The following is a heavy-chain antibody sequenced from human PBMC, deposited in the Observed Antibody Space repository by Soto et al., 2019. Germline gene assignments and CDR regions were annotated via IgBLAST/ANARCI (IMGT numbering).Heavy chain of an antibody. CDR2: ISLSSSSI. CDR3: ARGGWNDLFDK. J-gene: IGHJ4*02. V-gene: IGHV3-48*02. D-gene: IGHD1-1*01. CDR1: GFTLSSFS. Sequence: EVQLVESGGALVQPGGSLRLSCTASGFTLSSFSMNWVRQAPGRGLEWVSYISLSSSSISYADSVRGRFTTSRDNAKNSLYLQMNSLRDDDTAVYYCARGGWNDLFDKWGQGTLVTVSS.